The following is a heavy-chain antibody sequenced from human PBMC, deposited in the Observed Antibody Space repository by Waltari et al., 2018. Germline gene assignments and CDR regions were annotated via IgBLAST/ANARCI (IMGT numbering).Heavy chain of an antibody. D-gene: IGHD3-3*01. Sequence: QVQLQESGPGLVKPSQPLSLTCTVSGGSISSGSYYWIWIRQPAGKGLEWIGYIYTSGSTNYNPSLKSRVTISVDTSKNQFSLKLSSVTAADTAVYYCARASSIFGVVTPFDYWGQGTLVTVSS. CDR1: GGSISSGSYY. CDR3: ARASSIFGVVTPFDY. CDR2: IYTSGST. J-gene: IGHJ4*02. V-gene: IGHV4-61*09.